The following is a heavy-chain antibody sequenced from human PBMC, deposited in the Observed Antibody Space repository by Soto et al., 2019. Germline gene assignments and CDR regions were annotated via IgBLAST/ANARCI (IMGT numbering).Heavy chain of an antibody. Sequence: SETLSLTCFVSGDSIRSTRWWTWVRQAPGKGLEWIGEIYHVGSTNYNPSLKSRVTLFLDKTTNQFSLTLTSVTAADTAVYDVARYRGLAYSNGIDFWGKGIQVTVSS. J-gene: IGHJ4*01. D-gene: IGHD3-22*01. CDR1: GDSIRSTRW. CDR2: IYHVGST. CDR3: ARYRGLAYSNGIDF. V-gene: IGHV4-4*02.